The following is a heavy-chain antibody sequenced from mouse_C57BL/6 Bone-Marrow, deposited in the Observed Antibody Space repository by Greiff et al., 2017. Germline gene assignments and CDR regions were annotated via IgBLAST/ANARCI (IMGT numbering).Heavy chain of an antibody. CDR1: GFTFSSYA. J-gene: IGHJ4*01. Sequence: DVKLQESGEGLVKPGGSLKLSCAASGFTFSSYAMSWVRQTPEKRLEWVAYISSGGDYIYYADTVKGRFTISRDNARNTLYLQMSSLKSEDTAMYYCTRADYYGSSYGAMDYWGQGTSVTVSS. CDR2: ISSGGDYI. V-gene: IGHV5-9-1*02. CDR3: TRADYYGSSYGAMDY. D-gene: IGHD1-1*01.